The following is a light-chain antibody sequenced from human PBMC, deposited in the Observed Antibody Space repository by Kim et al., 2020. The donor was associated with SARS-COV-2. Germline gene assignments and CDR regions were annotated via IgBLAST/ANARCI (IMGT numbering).Light chain of an antibody. CDR1: SLKTYY. J-gene: IGLJ3*02. CDR2: GKN. CDR3: KSRDSSGDLVV. Sequence: SSELTQDPAVSVALGQTVRITCQGDSLKTYYANWYQQKPGQAPLLVIYGKNNRPSGIPDRFSGSTSENTASLTITGAQAEDEADYYCKSRDSSGDLVVFC. V-gene: IGLV3-19*01.